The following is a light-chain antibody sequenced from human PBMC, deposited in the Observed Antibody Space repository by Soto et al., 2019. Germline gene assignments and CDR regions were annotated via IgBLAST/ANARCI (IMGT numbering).Light chain of an antibody. V-gene: IGLV1-40*01. CDR1: WSNIGAGYV. CDR3: QSFDSSLSNSWV. CDR2: GVT. Sequence: QSVLTQPPSVSGAPGQRVTISCTGGWSNIGAGYVVHWYQHLPGTAPKLLIYGVTNRPSGVPDRFSGSRSGTSASLAITGLQAEDEADYYCQSFDSSLSNSWVFGGGTKLTVL. J-gene: IGLJ3*02.